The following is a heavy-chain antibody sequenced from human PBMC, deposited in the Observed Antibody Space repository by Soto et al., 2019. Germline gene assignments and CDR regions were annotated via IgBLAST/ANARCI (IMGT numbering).Heavy chain of an antibody. J-gene: IGHJ4*02. D-gene: IGHD4-17*01. V-gene: IGHV1-2*02. CDR1: GYTFTSYY. CDR2: IIPDSGAT. CDR3: ASCYGDYEFPCEY. Sequence: ASVKVSCKASGYTFTSYYMHWVRQAPGQGLEWMGWIIPDSGATNYTQKFQGRVTMTSETSTNTAFLQMNSLRDEDTAVYYCASCYGDYEFPCEYWGQGTLVTVSS.